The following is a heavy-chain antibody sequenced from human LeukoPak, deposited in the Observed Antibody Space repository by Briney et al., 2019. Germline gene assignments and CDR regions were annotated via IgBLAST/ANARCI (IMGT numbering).Heavy chain of an antibody. V-gene: IGHV3-66*01. CDR2: IYSGGPT. Sequence: GGSLRLSCAASGFTVSSNYMSWVRQAPGKGLEWVSVIYSGGPTYYADSVKGRFTISRDNSKNTLYLQMNSLRVEDTAVYYCAKTVGYSYGPFDYWGQGTLVTVSS. CDR1: GFTVSSNY. CDR3: AKTVGYSYGPFDY. J-gene: IGHJ4*02. D-gene: IGHD5-18*01.